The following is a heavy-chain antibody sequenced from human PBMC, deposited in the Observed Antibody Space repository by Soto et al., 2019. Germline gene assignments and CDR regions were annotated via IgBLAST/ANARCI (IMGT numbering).Heavy chain of an antibody. V-gene: IGHV3-64D*06. D-gene: IGHD6-6*01. CDR2: ISSNGGST. CDR3: VKDTIAARPRGYYFDY. Sequence: EVQLVESGGGLVQPGGSLRLSCSASGFTFSSYAMHWVRQAPGKGLEYVSAISSNGGSTYYADSVKGRFTISRDNSKNTLYLQMSSLRADDTAVYYCVKDTIAARPRGYYFDYWGQGTLVTVSS. J-gene: IGHJ4*02. CDR1: GFTFSSYA.